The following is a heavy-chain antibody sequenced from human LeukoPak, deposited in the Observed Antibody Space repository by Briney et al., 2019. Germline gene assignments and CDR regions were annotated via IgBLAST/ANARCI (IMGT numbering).Heavy chain of an antibody. D-gene: IGHD3-10*01. CDR3: ARQQGTPMVRGVVNWFDP. CDR1: GYSFTSYW. J-gene: IGHJ5*02. V-gene: IGHV5-51*01. Sequence: GESLKISCKGSGYSFTSYWIGWVLQMPGKGLEWMGIIYPGDSDTRYSPSFQGQVTISADKSISTAYLQWSSLKASDTAMYYCARQQGTPMVRGVVNWFDPWGQGTLVTVSS. CDR2: IYPGDSDT.